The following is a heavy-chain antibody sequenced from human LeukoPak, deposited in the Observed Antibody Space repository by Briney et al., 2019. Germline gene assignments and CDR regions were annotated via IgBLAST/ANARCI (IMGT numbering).Heavy chain of an antibody. D-gene: IGHD3-22*01. Sequence: GESLKISCKGSGYNFTNYWIAWVRQMPGKGLEWMGIIYPGDSETTYSPSFQGQVTISADKSISTAYLQWSSLKASDTAMYYCARLRSDYYDSSGYPLDYFDYWGQGTLVTVSS. J-gene: IGHJ4*02. V-gene: IGHV5-51*01. CDR2: IYPGDSET. CDR1: GYNFTNYW. CDR3: ARLRSDYYDSSGYPLDYFDY.